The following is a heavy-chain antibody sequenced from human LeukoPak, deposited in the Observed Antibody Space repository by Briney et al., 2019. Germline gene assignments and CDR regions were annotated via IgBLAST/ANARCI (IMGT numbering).Heavy chain of an antibody. V-gene: IGHV3-21*01. CDR3: ARGLQKNYYMDV. CDR1: GFTSSSYS. Sequence: GGSLRLSCAASGFTSSSYSMNWVRQAPGKGLEWVSSISSSSSYIYYADSVKGRFTISRDNAKNSLYLQMNSLRAEDTAVYYCARGLQKNYYMDVWGKGTTVTVSS. D-gene: IGHD4-11*01. J-gene: IGHJ6*03. CDR2: ISSSSSYI.